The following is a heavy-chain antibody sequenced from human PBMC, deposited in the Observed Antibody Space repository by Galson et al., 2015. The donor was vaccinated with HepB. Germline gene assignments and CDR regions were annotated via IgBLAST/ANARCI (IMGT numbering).Heavy chain of an antibody. CDR2: IYSGGST. CDR1: GFTVSSNY. V-gene: IGHV3-66*02. Sequence: SLRLSCAASGFTVSSNYMSWVRQAPGKGLEWVSVIYSGGSTNYADSVKGRFTISRDNSKNTLYLQMNSLRAEDPAVYYCARGGPRGYCSGGSCYSYFDYWGQGTLVTVSS. J-gene: IGHJ4*02. D-gene: IGHD2-15*01. CDR3: ARGGPRGYCSGGSCYSYFDY.